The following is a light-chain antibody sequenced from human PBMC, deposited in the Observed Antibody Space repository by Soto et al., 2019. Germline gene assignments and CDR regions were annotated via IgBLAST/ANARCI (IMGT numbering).Light chain of an antibody. CDR3: QQYGSSPGT. Sequence: EILLTQSPATLSLSPGERATLSCMASQSVSSSYLAWYQQKPGQAPRLLIYGASSRATGIPDRFSGSGSGTDFTLTISRLEPEDFAVYYCQQYGSSPGTFGGGTKVDIK. V-gene: IGKV3-20*01. J-gene: IGKJ4*01. CDR1: QSVSSSY. CDR2: GAS.